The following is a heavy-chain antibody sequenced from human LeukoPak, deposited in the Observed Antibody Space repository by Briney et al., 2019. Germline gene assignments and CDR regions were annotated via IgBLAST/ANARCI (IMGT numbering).Heavy chain of an antibody. J-gene: IGHJ5*02. CDR2: MNPNSGNT. Sequence: PMASVKVSCKASGYTFTSYDINWVRQATGQGLEWMGWMNPNSGNTGYAQKFQGRVTMTRNTSISTAYMELSSLRSEDTAVYYCARDLGSSSWPNWFDPWGQGTLVTVSS. CDR1: GYTFTSYD. D-gene: IGHD6-13*01. CDR3: ARDLGSSSWPNWFDP. V-gene: IGHV1-8*01.